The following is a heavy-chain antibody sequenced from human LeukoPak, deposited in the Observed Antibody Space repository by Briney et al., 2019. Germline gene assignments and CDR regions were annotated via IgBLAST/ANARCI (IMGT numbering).Heavy chain of an antibody. V-gene: IGHV3-7*01. CDR2: MDPSGSQK. CDR3: AIWTSGNY. J-gene: IGHJ4*02. CDR1: GFTFNRSW. D-gene: IGHD1-1*01. Sequence: GGSLRLSCAASGFTFNRSWMNWVRQAPGKGLEWVANMDPSGSQKRYVDSVKGRFIISKDNPGASLYLDMYSLRAEDTAIYYCAIWTSGNYLGQGTLVTVSS.